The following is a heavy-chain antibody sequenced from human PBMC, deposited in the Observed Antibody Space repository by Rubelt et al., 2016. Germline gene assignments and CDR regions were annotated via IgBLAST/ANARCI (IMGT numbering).Heavy chain of an antibody. CDR1: GYTFTSYG. CDR3: ARSPRYDFEDNWFDP. J-gene: IGHJ5*02. CDR2: ISAYNGNT. Sequence: QVQLVQSGAEVKKPGASVKVSCKASGYTFTSYGISWVRQAPGQGLEWMGWISAYNGNTNYAQKLKGRVTMTTDTSKSTGYMELRSLRSDDTAVYYCARSPRYDFEDNWFDPWGQGTLVTVSS. V-gene: IGHV1-18*01. D-gene: IGHD3-3*01.